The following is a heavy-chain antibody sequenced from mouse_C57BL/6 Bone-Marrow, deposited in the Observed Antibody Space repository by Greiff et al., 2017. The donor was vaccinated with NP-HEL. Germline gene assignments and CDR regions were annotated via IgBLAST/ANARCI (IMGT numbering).Heavy chain of an antibody. Sequence: EVQGVESGGGLVKLGGSLKLSCAASGFTFSSYAMSWVRQTPEKRLEWVATISDGGSYTYYPDNVKGRFTISRDNAKNNLYLQMSHLKSEDTAMYYCARVRLGSFDYWGQGTTLTVSS. V-gene: IGHV5-4*01. CDR1: GFTFSSYA. CDR2: ISDGGSYT. CDR3: ARVRLGSFDY. D-gene: IGHD4-1*01. J-gene: IGHJ2*01.